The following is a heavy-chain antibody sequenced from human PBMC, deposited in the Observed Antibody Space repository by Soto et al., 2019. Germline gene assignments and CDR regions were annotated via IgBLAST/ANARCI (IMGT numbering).Heavy chain of an antibody. CDR1: GGTFSSYA. CDR2: IIPIFGTA. V-gene: IGHV1-69*06. Sequence: GASVKVSCKASGGTFSSYAISWVRQAPGQGLEWMGGIIPIFGTANYAQKFQGRVTITADKSTSIAYMELSSLRSEDTAVYYCARDRSGGAFDIWGRGTMVTVSS. J-gene: IGHJ3*02. CDR3: ARDRSGGAFDI. D-gene: IGHD3-10*01.